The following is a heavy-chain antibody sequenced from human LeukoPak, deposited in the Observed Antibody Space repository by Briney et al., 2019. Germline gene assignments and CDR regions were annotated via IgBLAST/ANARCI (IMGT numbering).Heavy chain of an antibody. V-gene: IGHV4-59*08. CDR2: IYYSGST. J-gene: IGHJ4*02. D-gene: IGHD2-15*01. Sequence: SETLSLTCTVSGGSISSHYWSWIRQPPGKGLEWIGYIYYSGSTNYNPSLKSRVTISVDTSKNQFSLKLSSVTAADTAVYYCARDRPHRYWGRGTLVTVSS. CDR3: ARDRPHRY. CDR1: GGSISSHY.